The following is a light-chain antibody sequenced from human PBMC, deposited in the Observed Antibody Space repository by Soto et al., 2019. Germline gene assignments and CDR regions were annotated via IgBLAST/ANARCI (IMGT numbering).Light chain of an antibody. CDR3: SSYSSSTTNYV. J-gene: IGLJ1*01. V-gene: IGLV2-14*01. CDR2: EVS. CDR1: SSDVVDYNY. Sequence: ALTQPASVSGSPGQSITISCTGTSSDVVDYNYVSWYQQHPGKAPKLMIYEVSNRPSGVSNRFSGSKSGNTASLTISGLQAEHEADYYCSSYSSSTTNYVLGNGTKVTVL.